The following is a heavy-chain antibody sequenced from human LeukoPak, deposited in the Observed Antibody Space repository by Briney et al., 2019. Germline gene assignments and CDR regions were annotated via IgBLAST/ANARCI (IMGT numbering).Heavy chain of an antibody. D-gene: IGHD6-25*01. CDR2: ISGSGGSA. V-gene: IGHV3-23*01. CDR1: GFTFSSYA. Sequence: PGGSLRLSCAASGFTFSSYAMSWVRQAPGKGLEWVSAISGSGGSAYYADSVQGRFTISRDNSKNTLYLQMNSLRAEDTAVYYCAKDFTRGGYGIVWGQGTLVTVSS. J-gene: IGHJ4*02. CDR3: AKDFTRGGYGIV.